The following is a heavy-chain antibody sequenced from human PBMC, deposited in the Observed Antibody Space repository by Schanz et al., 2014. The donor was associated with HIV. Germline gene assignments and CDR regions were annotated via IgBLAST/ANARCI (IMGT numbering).Heavy chain of an antibody. CDR2: IWYDGTNK. D-gene: IGHD3-16*02. Sequence: QVQLVESGGGVVQPGRSLRLSCTASGFTFSSSGMHWVRQAPGKGLEWVGVIWYDGTNKYYADSVKGRFTISRDNSKNTVDLQMNSLRAEDTAVYYCAKMEMAIVRWYYGMDVWGQGTTVTVSS. V-gene: IGHV3-33*06. J-gene: IGHJ6*02. CDR3: AKMEMAIVRWYYGMDV. CDR1: GFTFSSSG.